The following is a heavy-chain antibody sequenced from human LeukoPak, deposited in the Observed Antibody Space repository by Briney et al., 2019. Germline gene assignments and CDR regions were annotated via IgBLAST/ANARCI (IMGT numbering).Heavy chain of an antibody. J-gene: IGHJ4*02. D-gene: IGHD5-24*01. V-gene: IGHV3-48*02. CDR1: GFTFSSYG. CDR2: ISDSGNTI. Sequence: QSGGSLRLSCAASGFTFSSYGIHWVRQAPGKGLQWVSYISDSGNTIFYADSVKGRFTMSRDNAKNSLYLQMNSLRDEDTAVYFCARGSTRDGYWWGQGTLVTVSS. CDR3: ARGSTRDGYW.